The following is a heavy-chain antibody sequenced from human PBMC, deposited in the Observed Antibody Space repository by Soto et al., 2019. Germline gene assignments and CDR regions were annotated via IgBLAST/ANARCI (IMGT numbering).Heavy chain of an antibody. J-gene: IGHJ6*02. CDR1: GFTFSSYS. V-gene: IGHV3-48*02. Sequence: EVQLVESGGGLVQPGGSLRLSCAASGFTFSSYSMNWVRQAPGKGLEWVSYISSSSSTIYYADSVKGRFTISRDNAKNSLYLQMNRLRDEDTAVYYCARPEYSSSSYGMDGWGQGTTVTVSS. CDR2: ISSSSSTI. D-gene: IGHD6-6*01. CDR3: ARPEYSSSSYGMDG.